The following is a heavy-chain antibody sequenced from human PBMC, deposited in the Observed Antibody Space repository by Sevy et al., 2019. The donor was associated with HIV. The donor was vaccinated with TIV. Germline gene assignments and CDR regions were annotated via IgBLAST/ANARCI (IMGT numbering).Heavy chain of an antibody. Sequence: GGSLRLSCAASGFTFSSYAMSWVRQAPGKGLEWVSAISGSGGSTYYADSVKGRFTISRDNSKYTLYLQMNSLRAEDTAVSYSESSGRITMIVVDPGAFDIWGQGTMVTVSS. CDR3: ESSGRITMIVVDPGAFDI. CDR2: ISGSGGST. D-gene: IGHD3-22*01. J-gene: IGHJ3*02. CDR1: GFTFSSYA. V-gene: IGHV3-23*01.